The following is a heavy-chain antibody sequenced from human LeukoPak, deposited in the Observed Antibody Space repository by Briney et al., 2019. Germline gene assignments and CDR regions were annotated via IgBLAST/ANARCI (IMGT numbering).Heavy chain of an antibody. V-gene: IGHV3-48*01. CDR1: GFTFSSYS. D-gene: IGHD6-25*01. J-gene: IGHJ6*03. CDR3: AREGARESYSSGDMDV. CDR2: ISSSSSTI. Sequence: PGGSLRLSCAASGFTFSSYSMNWVRQAPGKGLEWVSYISSSSSTIYYADSVKGRFTISRDNAKNSLYLQMNSLRAEDTAVYYCAREGARESYSSGDMDVWGKGTTVTVSS.